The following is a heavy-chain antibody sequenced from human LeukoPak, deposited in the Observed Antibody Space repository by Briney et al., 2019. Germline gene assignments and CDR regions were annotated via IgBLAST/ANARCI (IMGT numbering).Heavy chain of an antibody. D-gene: IGHD3-16*01. CDR3: ARANPTYPTFGGHIGTDIYGLDV. V-gene: IGHV4-61*01. J-gene: IGHJ6*02. CDR2: IYYSGST. Sequence: PSETLSLTCTVSGDSISSSSYYWTWIRQPPRKGLEWIGYIYYSGSTNYNPSLKSRVTISVDTSRNQFSLKLSSVTAADTAVYYCARANPTYPTFGGHIGTDIYGLDVWGQGTTVTVSS. CDR1: GDSISSSSYY.